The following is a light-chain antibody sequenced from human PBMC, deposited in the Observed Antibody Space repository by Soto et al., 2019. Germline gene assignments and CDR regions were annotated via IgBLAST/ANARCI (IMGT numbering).Light chain of an antibody. CDR3: HQYDSSPLT. Sequence: DIVLTQSPGTLSLSPGERATLSCRASQSVSSSYLAWYQQKPGQAPRLLTYGASSRATGIPDRFSGSGSGTDFTLTISRLEPEDFAVYYCHQYDSSPLTFGGGTKVEIK. J-gene: IGKJ4*01. V-gene: IGKV3-20*01. CDR1: QSVSSSY. CDR2: GAS.